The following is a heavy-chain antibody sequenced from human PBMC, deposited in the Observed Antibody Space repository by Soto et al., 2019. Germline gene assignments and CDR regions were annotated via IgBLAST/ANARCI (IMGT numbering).Heavy chain of an antibody. CDR3: ARGAYCGGDCYDY. CDR2: ISPGGDRT. D-gene: IGHD2-21*01. V-gene: IGHV1-46*03. CDR1: GNTFTRYY. Sequence: ASVKVSCKASGNTFTRYYMHWVRQAPGQGLEWMGMISPGGDRTSYAQKFQGRVTMTRDTSTSTVYMELSSLKSEDTAVYYCARGAYCGGDCYDYWGPGTLVTVSS. J-gene: IGHJ4*02.